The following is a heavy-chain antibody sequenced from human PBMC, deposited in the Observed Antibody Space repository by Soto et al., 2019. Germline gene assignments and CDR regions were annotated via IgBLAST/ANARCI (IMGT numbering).Heavy chain of an antibody. CDR2: IYYSGST. Sequence: SETLSLTCAVSGGSVSSGAYYWTWIRQRPGKGLEWIGYIYYSGSTYYSPSLKSRLSISLDTSKNQFSLRLSSVTATDTAMYYCARARLRAVYAFDIWGQGTMVT. V-gene: IGHV4-31*11. CDR1: GGSVSSGAYY. J-gene: IGHJ3*02. CDR3: ARARLRAVYAFDI. D-gene: IGHD5-12*01.